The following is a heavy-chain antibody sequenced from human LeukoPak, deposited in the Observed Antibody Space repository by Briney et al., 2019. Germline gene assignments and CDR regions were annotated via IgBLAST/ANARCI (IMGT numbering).Heavy chain of an antibody. CDR3: AREHYYDSSGMGFDY. CDR2: IYYSGST. Sequence: PSETLSLTCTVSGGSISSYYWSWIRRPPGKGLEWIGYIYYSGSTNYNPSLKSRVAISVDTSKNQFSLKLSSVTAADTAVYYCAREHYYDSSGMGFDYWGQGTLVTVPS. V-gene: IGHV4-59*01. D-gene: IGHD3-22*01. J-gene: IGHJ4*02. CDR1: GGSISSYY.